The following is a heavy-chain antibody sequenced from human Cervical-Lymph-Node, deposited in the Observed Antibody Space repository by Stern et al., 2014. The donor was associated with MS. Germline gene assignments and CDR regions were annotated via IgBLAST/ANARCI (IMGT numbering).Heavy chain of an antibody. CDR3: ASAVTGLNYYFHALDV. V-gene: IGHV1-24*01. CDR1: GYTLNDLS. J-gene: IGHJ6*02. D-gene: IGHD6-19*01. Sequence: DQLVESGAEVKKPGASVKVSCKVSGYTLNDLSLHWVRQAPGEGLEWMGGSSPEDGGKILAQGLQGRGTGTEDTSTNPASLGVRSLRSEDTAVYYCASAVTGLNYYFHALDVGGQGTTVTVSS. CDR2: SSPEDGGK.